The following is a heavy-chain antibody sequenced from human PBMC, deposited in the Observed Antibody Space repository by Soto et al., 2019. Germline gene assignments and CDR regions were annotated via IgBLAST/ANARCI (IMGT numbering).Heavy chain of an antibody. Sequence: GGSLRLSCAASGFTFSDHYIDWVRQAPGKGLEWVGRSRSKAQGYSISYAASVKGRFTISRDDSKKSLYLQMNSLISEDTAVYYCIRSPIPAAPGDDYCGQGTLVTGSS. J-gene: IGHJ1*01. CDR2: SRSKAQGYSI. CDR3: IRSPIPAAPGDDY. D-gene: IGHD6-13*01. V-gene: IGHV3-72*01. CDR1: GFTFSDHY.